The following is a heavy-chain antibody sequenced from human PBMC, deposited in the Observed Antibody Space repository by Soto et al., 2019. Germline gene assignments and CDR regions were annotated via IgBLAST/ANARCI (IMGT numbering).Heavy chain of an antibody. J-gene: IGHJ5*02. D-gene: IGHD6-19*01. CDR3: ARDLNLAVAGSLLNWFDP. Sequence: ETLSLTCSVSGVPINNFYWSWIRQPPGKGLEWIGYIYSSGSTNYNPSLKSRVTMSLDTSKNQLSLNLRSVTAADTAVYYCARDLNLAVAGSLLNWFDPWGQGTLVTVSS. CDR2: IYSSGST. V-gene: IGHV4-59*01. CDR1: GVPINNFY.